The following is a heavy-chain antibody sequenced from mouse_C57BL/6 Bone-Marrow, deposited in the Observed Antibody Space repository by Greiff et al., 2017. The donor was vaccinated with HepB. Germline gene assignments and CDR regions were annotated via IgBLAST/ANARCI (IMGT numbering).Heavy chain of an antibody. J-gene: IGHJ4*01. CDR1: GFSLSTFGMG. D-gene: IGHD1-1*01. Sequence: LKVSGPGILQPSQTLSLTCSFSGFSLSTFGMGVGWIRQPSGKGLEWLAHIWWDDDKYYNPALKSRLTISKDTSKNQVFLKIANVDTADTATYYCARRNYGSSYGYYAMDYWGQGTSVTVSS. CDR3: ARRNYGSSYGYYAMDY. V-gene: IGHV8-8*01. CDR2: IWWDDDK.